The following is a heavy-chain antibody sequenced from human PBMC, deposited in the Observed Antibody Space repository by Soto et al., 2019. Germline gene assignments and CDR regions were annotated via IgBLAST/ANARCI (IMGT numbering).Heavy chain of an antibody. CDR1: GYTLTSYA. V-gene: IGHV1-3*01. D-gene: IGHD6-13*01. CDR2: INAGNGNT. CDR3: AGGMAAAATLGWFDP. J-gene: IGHJ5*02. Sequence: QVQLVQSGAEVKKPGASVKVSCKASGYTLTSYAMHWVRQAPGQRLEWMGWINAGNGNTKYSQKFQGRVTITRDTSASTAYMELSSLRSEDTAVYYCAGGMAAAATLGWFDPWGQGTLVTVSS.